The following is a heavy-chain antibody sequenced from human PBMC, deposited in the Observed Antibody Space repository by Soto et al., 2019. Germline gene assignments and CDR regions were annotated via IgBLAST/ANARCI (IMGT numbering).Heavy chain of an antibody. CDR1: GFTFSSYA. D-gene: IGHD6-19*01. Sequence: PGGSLRLSCAASGFTFSSYAMHWVRQAPGKGLEWVAVISYDGSNKYYADSVKGRFTISRDNAKNSLYLQMNSLRAGDTAVYYCARASGSSGWLFDYWGQGTLVTVSS. CDR3: ARASGSSGWLFDY. J-gene: IGHJ4*02. V-gene: IGHV3-30*14. CDR2: ISYDGSNK.